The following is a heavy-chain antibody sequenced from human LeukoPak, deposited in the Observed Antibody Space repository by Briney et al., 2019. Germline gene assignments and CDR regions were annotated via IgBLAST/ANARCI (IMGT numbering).Heavy chain of an antibody. CDR1: GGYISSGGYY. D-gene: IGHD3-10*01. CDR2: IYYSGST. J-gene: IGHJ4*02. V-gene: IGHV4-31*03. Sequence: SETLSLTCTVSGGYISSGGYYWRWIRQHPGTGLEWIGYIYYSGSTYYNPSLKSRVTISVDTSKNQFSLKLSSVTAADTAVYYCASYPPSGTDDYWGQGTLVTVSS. CDR3: ASYPPSGTDDY.